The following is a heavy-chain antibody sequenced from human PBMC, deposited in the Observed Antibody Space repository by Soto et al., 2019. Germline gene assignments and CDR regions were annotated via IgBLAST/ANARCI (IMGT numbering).Heavy chain of an antibody. CDR1: GFTFSNYA. Sequence: PGESLKISCEASGFTFSNYAMAWVRQTPGEGPEWVSTIGGGDDIFYAESVQGRFIISRDDSRSTMYLQMDNLRVEDTAIYFCAKDSISYNGIYDAFDVWGQGTVVTV. CDR2: IGGGDDI. CDR3: AKDSISYNGIYDAFDV. J-gene: IGHJ3*01. D-gene: IGHD3-3*02. V-gene: IGHV3-23*01.